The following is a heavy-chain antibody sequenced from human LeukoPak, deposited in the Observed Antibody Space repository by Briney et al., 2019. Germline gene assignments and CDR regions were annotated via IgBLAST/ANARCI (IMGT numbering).Heavy chain of an antibody. CDR3: ARDLDSYSSTWYPYSSGWYLDY. D-gene: IGHD6-13*01. CDR2: INHSGST. J-gene: IGHJ4*02. CDR1: GGSFSGYY. V-gene: IGHV4-34*01. Sequence: SETLSLTCAVYGGSFSGYYWSWIRQPPGKGLEWIGEINHSGSTNYNPSLKSRVTISVDTSKNQFSLKLSSVTAADTAVYYCARDLDSYSSTWYPYSSGWYLDYWGQGTLVTVSS.